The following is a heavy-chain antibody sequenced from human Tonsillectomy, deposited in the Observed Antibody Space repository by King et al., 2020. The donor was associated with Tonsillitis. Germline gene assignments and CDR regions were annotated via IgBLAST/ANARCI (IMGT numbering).Heavy chain of an antibody. CDR2: IDYDDYK. CDR3: ARTPARLLMGSGAYVFDY. CDR1: GFSLTTNGKC. D-gene: IGHD3-10*01. J-gene: IGHJ4*02. Sequence: VTLKESGPALVKPTQTLTLTCTFSGFSLTTNGKCISWVRQPPGKALEWLALIDYDDYKYYSTSLKTTLAMSKGTSSNQVVLRMTNMNPADTATYYCARTPARLLMGSGAYVFDYWGQGTLVTVSS. V-gene: IGHV2-70*20.